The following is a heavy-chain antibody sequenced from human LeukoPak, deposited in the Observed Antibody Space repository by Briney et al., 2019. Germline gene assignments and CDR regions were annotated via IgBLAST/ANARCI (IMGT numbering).Heavy chain of an antibody. J-gene: IGHJ4*02. Sequence: KPSETLSLTCAVYGGSFSGYYWSWIRQPPGKGLEWIGEINHSGSTNYNPSLKSRVTISVDTSKNQFSLKLSSATAADTAVYYCASRITMVRGVIPFDYWGQGTLVTVSS. D-gene: IGHD3-10*01. CDR1: GGSFSGYY. CDR2: INHSGST. CDR3: ASRITMVRGVIPFDY. V-gene: IGHV4-34*01.